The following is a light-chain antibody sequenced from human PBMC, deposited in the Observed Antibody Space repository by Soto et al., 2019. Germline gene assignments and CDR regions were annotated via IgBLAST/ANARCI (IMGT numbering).Light chain of an antibody. CDR2: VAS. CDR1: QSVSSNF. CDR3: QQYGSSPRT. V-gene: IGKV3-20*01. J-gene: IGKJ1*01. Sequence: EIVLTQSPGTLSLSPGERATLSCRASQSVSSNFLAWYQQKPGQAPRLLIYVASNRATGIPDRLIGSGSGTDFTLTISRLKPEDFAVYYCQQYGSSPRTFGQVTKVDIK.